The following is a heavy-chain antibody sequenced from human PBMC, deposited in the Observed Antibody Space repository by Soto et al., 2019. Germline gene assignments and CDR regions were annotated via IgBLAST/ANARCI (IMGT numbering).Heavy chain of an antibody. D-gene: IGHD2-2*02. Sequence: SETLSLTCAVYGGSFSGYYWSLIRQPPGKGLEWIGEINHSGSTNYNPSLKSRVTISVDTSKNQFSLKLSSVTAADTAVYYCARVGYCSSTSCYTFDYWGQG. CDR2: INHSGST. J-gene: IGHJ4*02. V-gene: IGHV4-34*01. CDR3: ARVGYCSSTSCYTFDY. CDR1: GGSFSGYY.